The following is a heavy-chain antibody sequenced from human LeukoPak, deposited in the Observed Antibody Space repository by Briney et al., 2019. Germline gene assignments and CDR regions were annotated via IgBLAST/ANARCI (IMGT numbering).Heavy chain of an antibody. V-gene: IGHV1-46*01. CDR3: ARDFGIGWDDPYYGMDV. CDR2: INPGGGST. D-gene: IGHD1-1*01. CDR1: GYTFTSYY. Sequence: ASVKVSCKASGYTFTSYYMHWVRQAPGQGLEWMGIINPGGGSTSYAQKFQGRVTMTRDTSTSTVYMELSSLRSEDTAVYYCARDFGIGWDDPYYGMDVWGQGTTVTVSS. J-gene: IGHJ6*02.